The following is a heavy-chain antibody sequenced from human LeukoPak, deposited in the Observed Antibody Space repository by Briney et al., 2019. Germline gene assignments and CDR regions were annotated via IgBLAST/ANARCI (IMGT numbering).Heavy chain of an antibody. V-gene: IGHV4-34*01. Sequence: PSETLSLTCAVYGGSITGYYWSWIRQTPGRGLEWVGEIHYTGATSYNPSLKSRATISTDTSKNQFSLRLSSVTAADTAVYCCARGNILTGYCFDFWGQGALVTVSS. CDR3: ARGNILTGYCFDF. D-gene: IGHD3-9*01. CDR1: GGSITGYY. CDR2: IHYTGAT. J-gene: IGHJ4*02.